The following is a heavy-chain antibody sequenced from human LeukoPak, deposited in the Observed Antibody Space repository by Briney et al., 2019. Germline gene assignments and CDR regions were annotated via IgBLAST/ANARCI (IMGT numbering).Heavy chain of an antibody. D-gene: IGHD6-19*01. CDR3: ARVSGSEWLVVGANDAFDI. V-gene: IGHV4-4*07. Sequence: SETLSLTCTVSGGSISSYYWSWIRQPAGKRLEWIGRIYTSGSTNYNPSLKSRVTMSVDTSKNQFSLKLSSVTAADTAVYYCARVSGSEWLVVGANDAFDIWGQGTMVTVSS. J-gene: IGHJ3*02. CDR1: GGSISSYY. CDR2: IYTSGST.